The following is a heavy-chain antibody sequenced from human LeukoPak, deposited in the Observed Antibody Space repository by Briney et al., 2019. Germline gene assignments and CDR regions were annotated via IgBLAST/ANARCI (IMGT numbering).Heavy chain of an antibody. CDR1: ADSFSSHY. Sequence: SETLSLTCTVSADSFSSHYWTWIRQPPGKGLEWIGYISYIGSTNYNPSLKSRVTISIDTSKNQFSLKLSSVTAADTAVYYCARDLVTVTKGFDIWGQGTMVSVSS. CDR3: ARDLVTVTKGFDI. V-gene: IGHV4-59*11. J-gene: IGHJ3*02. D-gene: IGHD4-17*01. CDR2: ISYIGST.